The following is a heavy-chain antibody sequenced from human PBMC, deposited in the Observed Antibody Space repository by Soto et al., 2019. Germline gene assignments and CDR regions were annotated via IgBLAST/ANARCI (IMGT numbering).Heavy chain of an antibody. D-gene: IGHD5-12*01. CDR1: GGSINTFY. Sequence: QVRLQESGPGLLKPSETLSLTCTVSGGSINTFYWSWVRQPAGKGVEWIGRIFSSGSTSFNHSLQSRVSMSVDTSKHHFSLILRSVTAADMAVYYCAREVSYSAYNFEHGIQLWSFDFWGQGALVTVSS. CDR3: AREVSYSAYNFEHGIQLWSFDF. V-gene: IGHV4-4*07. CDR2: IFSSGST. J-gene: IGHJ4*02.